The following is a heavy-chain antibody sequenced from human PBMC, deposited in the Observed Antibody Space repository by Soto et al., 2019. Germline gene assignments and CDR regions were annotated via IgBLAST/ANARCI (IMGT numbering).Heavy chain of an antibody. V-gene: IGHV1-2*02. CDR1: GYTFTGYY. D-gene: IGHD5-12*01. Sequence: RASVKVSCKASGYTFTGYYMHWVRQAPGQGLEWMGWINPNSGGTNYAQKFQGRVTMTRDTSISTAYMELSRLRSDDTAVYYCARSLRRDGYNSGYWGQGALVTVSS. CDR3: ARSLRRDGYNSGY. J-gene: IGHJ4*02. CDR2: INPNSGGT.